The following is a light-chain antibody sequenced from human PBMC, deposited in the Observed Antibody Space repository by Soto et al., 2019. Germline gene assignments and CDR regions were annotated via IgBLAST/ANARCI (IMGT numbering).Light chain of an antibody. CDR3: SSYTSSSIDYV. CDR1: SSHVGGYNY. V-gene: IGLV2-8*01. J-gene: IGLJ1*01. CDR2: EVS. Sequence: QSALTQPPSASGSPGQSVTISCTGTSSHVGGYNYVSWYQQHPGKAPKLMIYEVSKRPSGVPDRFSGSKSGNTASLTISGLQAEDEADYYCSSYTSSSIDYVFGTGTKLTVL.